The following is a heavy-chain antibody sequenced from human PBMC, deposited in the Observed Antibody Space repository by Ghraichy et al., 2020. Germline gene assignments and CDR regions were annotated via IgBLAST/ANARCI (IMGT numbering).Heavy chain of an antibody. Sequence: MGGIIPIFGTANYAQKFQGRVTITADESTSTAYMELSSLRSEDTAVYYCARGSYSGSYRDFQHWGQGTLVTVSS. CDR2: IIPIFGTA. D-gene: IGHD1-26*01. V-gene: IGHV1-69*01. CDR3: ARGSYSGSYRDFQH. J-gene: IGHJ1*01.